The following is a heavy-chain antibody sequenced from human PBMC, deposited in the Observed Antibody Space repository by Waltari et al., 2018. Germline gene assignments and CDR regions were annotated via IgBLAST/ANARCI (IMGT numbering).Heavy chain of an antibody. Sequence: QLQLQESGPGLVKPSETLSLTCSVSGGSITSNRHYWGWIRQPPGQGLQWIATVSYTGATYSSPSLDSRVTISRDTSKNQVSLKLGSVTAADTAVYYCATYIGASLGTAAFDVWGQGTMLTVSS. CDR1: GGSITSNRHY. D-gene: IGHD5-12*01. V-gene: IGHV4-39*01. J-gene: IGHJ3*01. CDR3: ATYIGASLGTAAFDV. CDR2: VSYTGAT.